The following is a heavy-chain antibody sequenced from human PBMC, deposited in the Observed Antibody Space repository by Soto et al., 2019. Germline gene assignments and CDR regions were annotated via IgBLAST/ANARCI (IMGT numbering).Heavy chain of an antibody. Sequence: PGEALKISCKGSGYSFTSYWIGWVRQMPGKGLEWMGIIYPGDSDTRYSPSFQGQVTISADKSISTAYLQWSSLKASDTAMYYCATDRRWFLHTDTYFDYWGQGTLVTVPQ. CDR3: ATDRRWFLHTDTYFDY. CDR1: GYSFTSYW. D-gene: IGHD3-10*01. J-gene: IGHJ4*02. CDR2: IYPGDSDT. V-gene: IGHV5-51*01.